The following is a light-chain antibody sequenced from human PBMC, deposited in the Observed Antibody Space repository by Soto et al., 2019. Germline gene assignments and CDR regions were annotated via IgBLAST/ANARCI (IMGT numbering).Light chain of an antibody. V-gene: IGLV2-14*01. CDR1: SSDVGGYNY. Sequence: QSVLTQPASVSGSPGQSITISCTGTSSDVGGYNYVSWYQQYPGKAPKLMIYDVSNRPSGLSNRFSGSKSGNTASLTISGLQAEDEADYYCSSYTSSNTLVFGGGTKLTVL. J-gene: IGLJ2*01. CDR3: SSYTSSNTLV. CDR2: DVS.